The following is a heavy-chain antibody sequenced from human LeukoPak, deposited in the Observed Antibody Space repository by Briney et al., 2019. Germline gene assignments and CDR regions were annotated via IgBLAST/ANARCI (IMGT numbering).Heavy chain of an antibody. CDR2: ININGGRT. D-gene: IGHD2-8*01. V-gene: IGHV3-64D*09. CDR3: VKDKWIDH. Sequence: GGSLRLSCSVSGFTFSSYTMHWVRQAPGKGLEYVSSININGGRTYYADSVKGRFTISRDNSKNTLYLQMSSLRAEDTAVYYCVKDKWIDHWGQGTLVTVFS. J-gene: IGHJ4*02. CDR1: GFTFSSYT.